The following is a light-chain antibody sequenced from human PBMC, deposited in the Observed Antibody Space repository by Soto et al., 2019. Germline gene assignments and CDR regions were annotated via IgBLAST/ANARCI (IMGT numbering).Light chain of an antibody. Sequence: EIVMTQSPATLSVSPGERATLSCSAIQSFSSNLAWYQQKPGQAPRRLIYGAATRATGIPARFSGSGSGTEFPLTISRLQSEDFAVYYCQQYNNWPFPSWTFGQGTKVEIK. CDR1: QSFSSN. CDR2: GAA. V-gene: IGKV3-15*01. J-gene: IGKJ1*01. CDR3: QQYNNWPFPSWT.